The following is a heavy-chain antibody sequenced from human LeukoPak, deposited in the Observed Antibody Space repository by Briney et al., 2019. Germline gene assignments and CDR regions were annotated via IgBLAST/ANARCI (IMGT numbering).Heavy chain of an antibody. V-gene: IGHV4-34*01. J-gene: IGHJ4*02. CDR3: VREGPIRFLEQIDY. CDR2: INHSGST. CDR1: GGSFSGYY. D-gene: IGHD3-3*01. Sequence: PSETLSLTCAVYGGSFSGYYWSWIRQPPGKGLEWIGEINHSGSTNYNPSLKSRVTISVDTSKNQFSLRLSSVTAADTALYYCVREGPIRFLEQIDYWGQGALVTVSS.